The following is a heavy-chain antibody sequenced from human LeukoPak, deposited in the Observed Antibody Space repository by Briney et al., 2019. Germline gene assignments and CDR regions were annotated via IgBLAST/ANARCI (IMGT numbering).Heavy chain of an antibody. CDR3: AKVVGATIQTYYFDY. CDR1: GFSLTTYG. CDR2: ISYDGSNK. D-gene: IGHD1-26*01. J-gene: IGHJ4*02. Sequence: GGSLRLSCAASGFSLTTYGTHWLRQAPGKGLEWVAVISYDGSNKYYADSVKGRFTISRDNSKNTLYLQMNSLRAEDTAVYYCAKVVGATIQTYYFDYWGQGTLVTVSS. V-gene: IGHV3-30*18.